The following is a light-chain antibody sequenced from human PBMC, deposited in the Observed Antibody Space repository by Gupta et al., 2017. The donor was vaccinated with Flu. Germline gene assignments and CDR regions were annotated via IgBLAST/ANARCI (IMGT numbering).Light chain of an antibody. J-gene: IGLJ2*01. Sequence: EKYVFWYQQKPGQYPLLVIYQDTKRPSGIPERFSGSNSGNTATLTISGTQAIDEADYYCQAWNNNTAIFGGGTRLTVL. V-gene: IGLV3-1*01. CDR3: QAWNNNTAI. CDR2: QDT. CDR1: EKY.